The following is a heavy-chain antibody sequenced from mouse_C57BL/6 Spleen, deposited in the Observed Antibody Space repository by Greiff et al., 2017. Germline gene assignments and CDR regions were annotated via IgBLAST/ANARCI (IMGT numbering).Heavy chain of an antibody. CDR2: IYPGDGDT. CDR3: ARSGDY. D-gene: IGHD3-1*01. J-gene: IGHJ4*01. CDR1: GYAFSSSW. Sequence: VQVVESGPELVKPGASVKISCKASGYAFSSSWMNWVKQRPGKGLEWIGRIYPGDGDTNYNGKFKGKATLTADKSSSTAYMQLSSLTSEDSAVYFCARSGDYWGQGTSVTVSS. V-gene: IGHV1-82*01.